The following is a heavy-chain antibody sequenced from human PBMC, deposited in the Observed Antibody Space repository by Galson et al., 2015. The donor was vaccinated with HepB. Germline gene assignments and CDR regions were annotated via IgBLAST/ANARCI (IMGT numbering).Heavy chain of an antibody. J-gene: IGHJ4*02. D-gene: IGHD5-24*01. V-gene: IGHV3-48*01. CDR1: GFTFSAYT. Sequence: SLRLSCAASGFTFSAYTMYWVRQAPGKGLEWVSSLSGDSSTMRYGDSVKGRFTISRDNAKNSLYLQMNSLRADDTAIYYCAKGGRWLQFVRWGQGTLVTVSS. CDR3: AKGGRWLQFVR. CDR2: LSGDSSTM.